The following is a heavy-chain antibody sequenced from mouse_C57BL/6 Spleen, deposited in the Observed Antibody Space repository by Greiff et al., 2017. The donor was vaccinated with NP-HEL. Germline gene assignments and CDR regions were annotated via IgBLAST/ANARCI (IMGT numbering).Heavy chain of an antibody. D-gene: IGHD2-4*01. CDR1: GYTFTSYW. V-gene: IGHV1-55*01. CDR2: IYPGSGST. CDR3: ARPPYDDGGRAWFAY. Sequence: QVQLQQPGAELVKPGASVKMSCKASGYTFTSYWITWVKQRPGQGLEWIGDIYPGSGSTNYNEKFKSKATLTVDTSSSTAYMQLSSLTSEDSAVYYCARPPYDDGGRAWFAYWGQGTLVTVSA. J-gene: IGHJ3*01.